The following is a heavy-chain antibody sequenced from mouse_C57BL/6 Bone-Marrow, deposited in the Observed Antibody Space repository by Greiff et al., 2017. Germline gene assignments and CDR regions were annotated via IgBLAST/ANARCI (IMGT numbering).Heavy chain of an antibody. CDR1: GYTFTSYW. Sequence: QVQLQQPGAELVRPGSSVKLSCKASGYTFTSYWMDWVKPRPGQGLEWIGNIYPSDSETHYNQKFKDKATLTVDKSSSTAYMPLSSLTSEDSAVYYCARWGLRPFDFARDDWGQGTSVTVSS. CDR3: ARWGLRPFDFARDD. CDR2: IYPSDSET. D-gene: IGHD2-4*01. J-gene: IGHJ4*01. V-gene: IGHV1-61*01.